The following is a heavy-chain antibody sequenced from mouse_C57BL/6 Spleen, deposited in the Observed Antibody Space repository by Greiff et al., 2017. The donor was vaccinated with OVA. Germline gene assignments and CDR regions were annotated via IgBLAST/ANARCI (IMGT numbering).Heavy chain of an antibody. V-gene: IGHV1-55*01. D-gene: IGHD1-1*01. Sequence: QVHVKQSGAELVKPGASVKMSCKASGYTFTSYWITWVKQRPGQGLEWIGDIYPGSGSTNYNEKFKSKATLTVDTSSSTAYMQLSSLTSEDSAVYYCARSVGYFDYWGQGTTLTVSS. J-gene: IGHJ2*01. CDR2: IYPGSGST. CDR1: GYTFTSYW. CDR3: ARSVGYFDY.